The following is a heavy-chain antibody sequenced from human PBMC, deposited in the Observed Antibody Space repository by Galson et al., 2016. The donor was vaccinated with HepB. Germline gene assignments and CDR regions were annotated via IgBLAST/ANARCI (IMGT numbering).Heavy chain of an antibody. CDR3: ARDRSFDRNSRGVPFDY. Sequence: SLRLSCAASGFTFSSYGMHWVRQAPGKGLEWVAVISYDGSYKYYADSVKGRFTISRHNFRDTLYLQMSSLRPEDTAVYYCARDRSFDRNSRGVPFDYWGQGTLVTVSS. J-gene: IGHJ4*01. CDR2: ISYDGSYK. D-gene: IGHD3-16*01. CDR1: GFTFSSYG. V-gene: IGHV3-30*03.